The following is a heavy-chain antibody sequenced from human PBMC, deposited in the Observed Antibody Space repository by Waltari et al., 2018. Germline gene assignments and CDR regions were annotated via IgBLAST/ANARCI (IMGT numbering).Heavy chain of an antibody. D-gene: IGHD6-19*01. V-gene: IGHV3-43D*03. CDR3: AKDAKAGAVAGLDYYYYYMDV. CDR1: GFTFDDYA. Sequence: EVQLVESGGVVVQPGGSLRLSCAASGFTFDDYAMHWVRQAPGKGLEWVSLISWDGGSTYYADSVKGRFTISRDNSKNSLYLQMNSLRAEDTALYYCAKDAKAGAVAGLDYYYYYMDVWGKGTTVTVSS. CDR2: ISWDGGST. J-gene: IGHJ6*03.